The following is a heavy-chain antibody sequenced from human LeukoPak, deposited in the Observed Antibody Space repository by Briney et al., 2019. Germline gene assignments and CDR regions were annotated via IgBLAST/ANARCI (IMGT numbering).Heavy chain of an antibody. D-gene: IGHD6-13*01. CDR1: GFTFSSYA. J-gene: IGHJ2*01. Sequence: PGGSLRFSCAASGFTFSSYAMSWVRQAPGKGLEWVSAISGSGGSTYYADSVKGRFTISRDNSKNTLYLQMNSLRAEDTAVYYCAKDSGVAAAGYWYFDLWGRGTLVTVSS. V-gene: IGHV3-23*01. CDR2: ISGSGGST. CDR3: AKDSGVAAAGYWYFDL.